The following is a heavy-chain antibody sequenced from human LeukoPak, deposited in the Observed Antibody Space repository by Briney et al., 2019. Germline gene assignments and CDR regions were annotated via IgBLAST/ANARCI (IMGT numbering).Heavy chain of an antibody. J-gene: IGHJ4*02. CDR1: GFTFSSYA. Sequence: GSLRLSCAASGFTFSSYAMSWVRQAPGKGLEWVSAISGSGGSTYYADSVKGRFTISRDNSKNTLYLQMNSLRAEDTAVYYCAKDWRFLEWLLGDYWGQGTLVTVSS. CDR3: AKDWRFLEWLLGDY. V-gene: IGHV3-23*01. CDR2: ISGSGGST. D-gene: IGHD3-3*01.